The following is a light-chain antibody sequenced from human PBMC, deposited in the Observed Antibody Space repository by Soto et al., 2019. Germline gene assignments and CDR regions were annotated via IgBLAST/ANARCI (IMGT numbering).Light chain of an antibody. Sequence: IVMTQTPATLSVSPGARPTLSCRASQRVSSNYAWYQQKPGQXHSXXIYGASTRATGIPARFSVSGSGTGTNLTISSLQPEDGAVYNCQRYNYWRNTFGQGTQLENK. J-gene: IGKJ5*01. V-gene: IGKV3-15*01. CDR1: QRVSSN. CDR3: QRYNYWRNT. CDR2: GAS.